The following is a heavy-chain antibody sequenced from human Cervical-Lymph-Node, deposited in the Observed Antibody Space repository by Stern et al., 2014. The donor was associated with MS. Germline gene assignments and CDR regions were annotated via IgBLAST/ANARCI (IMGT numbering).Heavy chain of an antibody. CDR3: ARVSTSFDD. D-gene: IGHD4-11*01. V-gene: IGHV4-59*01. J-gene: IGHJ4*02. CDR2: ISYDGST. Sequence: VQLVESGPGVVKPSETLSLTCTVSGGSITSYYWSWIRQPPGKGLEVIGYISYDGSTNYNSSLKSRVPISLDTSKKQFSLKLDSVSAADTAVYFCARVSTSFDDWGQGTLVTVSS. CDR1: GGSITSYY.